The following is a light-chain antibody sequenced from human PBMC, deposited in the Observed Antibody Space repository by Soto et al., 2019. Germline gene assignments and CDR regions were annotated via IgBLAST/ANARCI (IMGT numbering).Light chain of an antibody. CDR1: QGIGDE. CDR2: GAS. V-gene: IGKV1-6*01. CDR3: LQDYTFPWT. Sequence: AIQMTQSPSSLSASVGDRVTITCRASQGIGDELGWYQQKPGKAPRLLVYGASTLQSGVPSRFSGSGSGTDFTLTISSLQPEDFATYFCLQDYTFPWTFGQGTKVEV. J-gene: IGKJ1*01.